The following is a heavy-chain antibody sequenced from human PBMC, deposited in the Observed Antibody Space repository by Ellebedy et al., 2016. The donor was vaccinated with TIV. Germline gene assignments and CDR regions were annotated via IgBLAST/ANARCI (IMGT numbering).Heavy chain of an antibody. V-gene: IGHV3-23*01. CDR2: SSNTGSRT. CDR1: GFTFNSYA. D-gene: IGHD3-22*01. J-gene: IGHJ4*02. Sequence: GESLKISCAASGFTFNSYAMSWVRQAPGKGLEWVSTSSNTGSRTYYADSVEGRFIISRDNSKKTLYLQMNSLRAEDTAVYYCAKGRGGGSDTSAPRYYFDYWGLGTLVTVSS. CDR3: AKGRGGGSDTSAPRYYFDY.